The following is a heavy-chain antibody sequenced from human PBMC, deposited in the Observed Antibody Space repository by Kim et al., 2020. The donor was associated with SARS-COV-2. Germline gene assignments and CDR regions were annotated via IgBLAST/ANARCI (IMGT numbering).Heavy chain of an antibody. CDR1: GFTFSSYG. D-gene: IGHD6-13*01. J-gene: IGHJ4*02. V-gene: IGHV3-30*18. CDR3: AKDVWRQLVGAFDY. CDR2: ISYDGSNK. Sequence: GRSLRLSCAASGFTFSSYGMHWVRQAPGKGLEWVAVISYDGSNKYYADSVKGRFTISRDNSKNTLYLQMNSLRAEDTAVYYCAKDVWRQLVGAFDYWGQGTLVTVSS.